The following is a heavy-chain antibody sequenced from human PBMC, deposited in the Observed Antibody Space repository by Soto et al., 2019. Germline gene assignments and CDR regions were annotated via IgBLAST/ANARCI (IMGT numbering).Heavy chain of an antibody. V-gene: IGHV3-23*01. CDR2: ISGGGDST. D-gene: IGHD3-9*01. CDR3: AKADYYDILTGHWDY. Sequence: PGGSLRLSCVASGFTFSSYAMTWVRQAPGKGLEWVSAISGGGDSTYYADSVKGRFTISRDNSKNTLSLQMNSLRAEDTAVYYCAKADYYDILTGHWDYWGQGTVVTVSS. CDR1: GFTFSSYA. J-gene: IGHJ4*02.